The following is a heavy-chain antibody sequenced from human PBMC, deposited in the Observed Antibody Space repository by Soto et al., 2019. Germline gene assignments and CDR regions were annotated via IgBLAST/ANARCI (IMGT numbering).Heavy chain of an antibody. J-gene: IGHJ6*02. V-gene: IGHV1-2*02. CDR3: AREKNTIFGVVISGMDV. CDR1: GYTFTGYY. D-gene: IGHD3-3*01. Sequence: ASVKVSCKASGYTFTGYYMHWVRQAPGQGLEWMGWINPNSGGTNYAQKFQGRVTMTRDTSISTAYMELSRLRSYDTAVYYCAREKNTIFGVVISGMDVWGQGTTVTVSS. CDR2: INPNSGGT.